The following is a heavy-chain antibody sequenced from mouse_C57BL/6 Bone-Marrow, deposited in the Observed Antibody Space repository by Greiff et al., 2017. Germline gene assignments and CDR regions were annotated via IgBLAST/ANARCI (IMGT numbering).Heavy chain of an antibody. V-gene: IGHV5-6*01. CDR2: ISSGGSYT. CDR3: ADFLDY. CDR1: GFTFSSYG. J-gene: IGHJ2*01. Sequence: EVQLQESGGDLVKPGASLKLSCAASGFTFSSYGMSWVRQTPDQRLEWVATISSGGSYTYYPDSVKGRFTISRDNATNTLYLQMSSLKSEDTAMYYCADFLDYWGQGTTLTVSS.